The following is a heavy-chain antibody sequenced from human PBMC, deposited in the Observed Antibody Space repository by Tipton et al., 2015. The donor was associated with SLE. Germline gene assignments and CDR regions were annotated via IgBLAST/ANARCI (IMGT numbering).Heavy chain of an antibody. CDR3: ARTSKSGSYIYFDY. CDR1: GYTFTGYY. J-gene: IGHJ4*02. CDR2: INPNSGGT. Sequence: QSGAEVKKPGASVKVSCKASGYTFTGYYMHWVRQAPGQGLEWMGWINPNSGGTNYAQKFQGRVTMTTDTSTSTAYMELRSLRSDDTAVYYCARTSKSGSYIYFDYWGQGTLVTVSS. D-gene: IGHD1-26*01. V-gene: IGHV1-2*02.